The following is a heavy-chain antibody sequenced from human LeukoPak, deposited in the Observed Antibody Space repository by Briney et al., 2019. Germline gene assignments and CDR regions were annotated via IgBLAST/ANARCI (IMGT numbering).Heavy chain of an antibody. D-gene: IGHD2-2*01. J-gene: IGHJ5*02. CDR1: GYTFTSYY. CDR2: INPSGGST. CDR3: ARSRAIVVVPGAPDTRWFDP. Sequence: ASVNVSFTASGYTFTSYYMHWVRQAPGQGLEWMGLINPSGGSTSYAQKFRGRVTMTRDTSTSTVYMELSSLRSEDTAVYYCARSRAIVVVPGAPDTRWFDPWGQGTLVTVSS. V-gene: IGHV1-46*01.